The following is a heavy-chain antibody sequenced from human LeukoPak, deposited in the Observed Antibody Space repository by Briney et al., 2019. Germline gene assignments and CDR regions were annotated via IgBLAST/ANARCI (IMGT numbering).Heavy chain of an antibody. Sequence: GGSLRLSCAASGSTFSSYEMNWVRQAPGKGLEWVSYISSSGSTIYYADSVKGRFTISRDNAKNSLYLQMNSLRAEDTAVYYCARVDVGATSDYWGQGTLVTVSS. D-gene: IGHD1-26*01. CDR1: GSTFSSYE. V-gene: IGHV3-48*03. CDR2: ISSSGSTI. J-gene: IGHJ4*02. CDR3: ARVDVGATSDY.